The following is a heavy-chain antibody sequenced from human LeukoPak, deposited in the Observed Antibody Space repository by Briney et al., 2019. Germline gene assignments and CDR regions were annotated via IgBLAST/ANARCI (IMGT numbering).Heavy chain of an antibody. Sequence: GASVKVSCKASGYRFIDYFVQWVRQAPGQGLEWMGWINPHSGDTKYAQKFQGRVSMARDTSISTAYMELSGLRSDDTAVYYCSVMGFDYWGPGTLVIVSS. V-gene: IGHV1-2*02. CDR2: INPHSGDT. J-gene: IGHJ4*02. CDR3: SVMGFDY. D-gene: IGHD2-21*01. CDR1: GYRFIDYF.